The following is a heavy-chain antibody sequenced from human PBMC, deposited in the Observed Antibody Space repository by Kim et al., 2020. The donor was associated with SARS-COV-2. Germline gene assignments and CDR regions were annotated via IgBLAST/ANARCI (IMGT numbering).Heavy chain of an antibody. CDR1: GGSISSSSYY. CDR2: IYYSGST. CDR3: ARPQAVAGIHRAHAFDI. Sequence: SETLSLTCTVSGGSISSSSYYWGWIRQPPGKGLEWIGSIYYSGSTYYNPSLKSRVTISVDTSKNQFSLKLSSVTAADTAVYYCARPQAVAGIHRAHAFDIWGQGTMVTVSS. V-gene: IGHV4-39*01. J-gene: IGHJ3*02. D-gene: IGHD6-19*01.